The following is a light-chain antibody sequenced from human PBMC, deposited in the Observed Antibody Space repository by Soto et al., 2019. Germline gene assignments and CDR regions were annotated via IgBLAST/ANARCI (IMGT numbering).Light chain of an antibody. Sequence: QSVLTQPASVSGSPGQSITISCTGTSSDVGDYNYVSWYQQHPGKAPKLMIYEVNNRPSGVSNRFSGSKSGNTASLTISGLQAEDEADYYCSSYTSSSNLVFGNGTKVTV. V-gene: IGLV2-14*01. J-gene: IGLJ1*01. CDR3: SSYTSSSNLV. CDR1: SSDVGDYNY. CDR2: EVN.